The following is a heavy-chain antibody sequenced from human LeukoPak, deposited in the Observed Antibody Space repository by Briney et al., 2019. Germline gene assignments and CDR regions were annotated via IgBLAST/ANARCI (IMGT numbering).Heavy chain of an antibody. J-gene: IGHJ4*02. CDR2: INHSGST. Sequence: SETLSLTCAVYGGSFSGYYWSWIRQPPGKGLEWIGEINHSGSTNYNPSLKSRVTISVDTSKNQFSLRLTSLTAADTAVYYCASGFNYWGQGTLVTVSS. CDR3: ASGFNY. V-gene: IGHV4-34*01. CDR1: GGSFSGYY.